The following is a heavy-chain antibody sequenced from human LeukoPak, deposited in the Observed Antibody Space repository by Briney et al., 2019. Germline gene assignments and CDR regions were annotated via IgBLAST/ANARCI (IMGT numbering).Heavy chain of an antibody. J-gene: IGHJ6*03. CDR2: ISGSGGST. Sequence: PGGSLRLSCAASGFTFSSYAMSWVRQAPWKGLEWVSAISGSGGSTYYADSVKGRFTISRDNSKDTLYLQMNSLRAEDTAVYYCAKVPPSGSYLGNYYYYMDVWGKGTTVTVSS. CDR3: AKVPPSGSYLGNYYYYMDV. D-gene: IGHD1-26*01. V-gene: IGHV3-23*01. CDR1: GFTFSSYA.